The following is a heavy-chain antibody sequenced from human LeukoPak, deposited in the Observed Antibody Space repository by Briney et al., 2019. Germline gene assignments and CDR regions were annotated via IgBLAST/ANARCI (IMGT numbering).Heavy chain of an antibody. CDR1: GFTFGDYA. CDR3: TRFGSGSHYGMDV. D-gene: IGHD3-10*01. Sequence: GGSLRLSCTASGFTFGDYAMSWFRQAPGKGREWVGFIRSKAYGGTTEYAASVKGRFAISRDDSKSIAYLQMNSLKTEDTAVYYCTRFGSGSHYGMDVWGQGTTVTVSS. J-gene: IGHJ6*02. V-gene: IGHV3-49*03. CDR2: IRSKAYGGTT.